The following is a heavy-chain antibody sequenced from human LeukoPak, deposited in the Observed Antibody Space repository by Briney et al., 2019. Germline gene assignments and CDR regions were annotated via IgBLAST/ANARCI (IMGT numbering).Heavy chain of an antibody. CDR2: IYSGGST. CDR3: ARGNFGYTSSWSFDP. D-gene: IGHD6-13*01. CDR1: GFTVSSNY. V-gene: IGHV3-66*01. Sequence: SGGSLRLSCAASGFTVSSNYMSWVRQAPGRGLEWVSVIYSGGSTNYADSVKGRFTISRDNSKNTLYLQKNSLRAEDTAVYYCARGNFGYTSSWSFDPWGQGTLVTASS. J-gene: IGHJ5*02.